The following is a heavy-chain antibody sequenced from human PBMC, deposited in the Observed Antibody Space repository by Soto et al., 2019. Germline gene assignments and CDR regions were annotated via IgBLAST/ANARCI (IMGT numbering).Heavy chain of an antibody. CDR1: GDTFTSYY. V-gene: IGHV1-46*01. J-gene: IGHJ5*02. Sequence: VASVKVSCKAPGDTFTSYYLNWVRQAPGQGLEWMGVINPHGGSTKYAQKFQGRVTMTRDTSRSTAYMELRSLRSDDTAIYYCARSSGGNFGIIIEGSNWFDPWGQGTLVTVSS. D-gene: IGHD3-3*01. CDR3: ARSSGGNFGIIIEGSNWFDP. CDR2: INPHGGST.